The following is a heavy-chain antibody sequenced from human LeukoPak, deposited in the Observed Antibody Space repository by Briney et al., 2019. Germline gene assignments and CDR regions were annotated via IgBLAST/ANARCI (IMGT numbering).Heavy chain of an antibody. CDR2: ISWNSGSI. Sequence: PGGSLRLSCAASGFTFDDYAMHWVRQAPGKGLEWVSGISWNSGSIGYADSVKGRFTISRDNAKNSLYLQMNSLRAEDTALYFCAKGYCISTSCYSDYWGQGTLVTVSS. D-gene: IGHD2-2*02. CDR3: AKGYCISTSCYSDY. V-gene: IGHV3-9*01. J-gene: IGHJ4*02. CDR1: GFTFDDYA.